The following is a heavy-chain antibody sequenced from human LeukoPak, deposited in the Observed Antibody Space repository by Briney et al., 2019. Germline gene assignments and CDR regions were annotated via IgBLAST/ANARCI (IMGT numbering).Heavy chain of an antibody. CDR3: ARLKPYSSGWYYFDY. CDR1: GGSISRSSYY. D-gene: IGHD6-19*01. CDR2: IYYSGST. V-gene: IGHV4-39*01. Sequence: SETLSLTCTVSGGSISRSSYYWGWIRQPPGKGLEWIGSIYYSGSTYYNPSLKSRVTISVDTSKNQFSLKLSSVTAADTAVYYCARLKPYSSGWYYFDYWGQGTLVTVSS. J-gene: IGHJ4*02.